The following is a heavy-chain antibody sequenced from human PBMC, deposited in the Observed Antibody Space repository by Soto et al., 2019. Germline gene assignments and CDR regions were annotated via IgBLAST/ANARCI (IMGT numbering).Heavy chain of an antibody. Sequence: QVQLVQSGAEVKKPGSSVKVSCKASGGTFSSYTISWVRQAPGQGLEWMGRIIPILGIANYAQKFQGRVTITADKSTXXAXMGXSSLRSEDTAVYYCARDVPADIVVVPAAIPRWFDPWGQGTLVTVSS. CDR3: ARDVPADIVVVPAAIPRWFDP. D-gene: IGHD2-2*01. J-gene: IGHJ5*02. CDR2: IIPILGIA. V-gene: IGHV1-69*08. CDR1: GGTFSSYT.